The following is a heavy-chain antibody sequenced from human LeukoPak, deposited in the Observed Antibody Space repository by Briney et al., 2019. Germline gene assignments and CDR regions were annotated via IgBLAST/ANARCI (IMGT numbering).Heavy chain of an antibody. Sequence: ASVKVSCKASGFHFASYGITWVRQAPGQGLEWMGWISVNNGNTHYAQSFQDRLTMTTDTSTSTAYLEVRSLRYDDTAIYYCQRITIFGVIIDFDYWGQGTLVTVSS. D-gene: IGHD3-3*01. CDR1: GFHFASYG. CDR2: ISVNNGNT. V-gene: IGHV1-18*01. J-gene: IGHJ4*02. CDR3: QRITIFGVIIDFDY.